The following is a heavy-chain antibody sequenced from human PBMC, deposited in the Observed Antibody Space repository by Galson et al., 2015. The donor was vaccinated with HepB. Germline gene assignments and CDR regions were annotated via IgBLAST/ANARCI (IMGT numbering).Heavy chain of an antibody. CDR1: GFTFSSYW. J-gene: IGHJ4*02. D-gene: IGHD3-9*01. V-gene: IGHV3-74*01. CDR3: ARAGKRYDIPKNGPYDY. Sequence: SLRLSCAASGFTFSSYWMHWVRQAPGKGLVWVSRINSDGSSTSYADSVKGRFTISRDNAKNTLYLQMNSLRAEDTAVYYCARAGKRYDIPKNGPYDYWGQGTLVTVSS. CDR2: INSDGSST.